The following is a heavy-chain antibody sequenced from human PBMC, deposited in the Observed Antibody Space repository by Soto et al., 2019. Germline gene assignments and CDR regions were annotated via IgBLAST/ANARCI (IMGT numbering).Heavy chain of an antibody. CDR2: LNPNSGVT. D-gene: IGHD3-10*01. CDR3: AREPMVRGVTSAFDL. Sequence: QVQLVQSGAEVKKPGASVKVSCEASGYTFTGYFIHWVRQAPGQGLEWMGWLNPNSGVTNYAQNFQDRVTMTRDTSISTAYMELSSLRSDDTAVYYCAREPMVRGVTSAFDLWGQGTMVTVSS. V-gene: IGHV1-2*02. CDR1: GYTFTGYF. J-gene: IGHJ3*01.